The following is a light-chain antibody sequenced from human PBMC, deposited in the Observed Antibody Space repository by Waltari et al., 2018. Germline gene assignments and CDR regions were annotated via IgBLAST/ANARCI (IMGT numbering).Light chain of an antibody. CDR1: SSDDGGYNY. CDR2: EVS. J-gene: IGLJ3*02. Sequence: QSALTQPASGSGSPGQSITISCTGTSSDDGGYNYVSWYQQHPGKAPKLMIYEVSNRPSGVSNRFSGSKSGNTASLTISGLQAEDEADYYCSSYTSSSTLWVFGGGTKLTVL. V-gene: IGLV2-14*01. CDR3: SSYTSSSTLWV.